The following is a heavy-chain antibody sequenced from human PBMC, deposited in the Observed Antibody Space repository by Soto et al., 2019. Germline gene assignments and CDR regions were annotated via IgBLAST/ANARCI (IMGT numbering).Heavy chain of an antibody. Sequence: SETLSLTCTISTGSLNNYYWSWVRQPLGKGLEWIGYIHSSGSTIYNPSLRGRVTILVDTSRNQFSLNLISLTAADTAVYYCARSDFYGGQYWGFDPWGQGTLVTVSS. J-gene: IGHJ5*02. CDR2: IHSSGST. D-gene: IGHD3-10*01. CDR3: ARSDFYGGQYWGFDP. V-gene: IGHV4-59*13. CDR1: TGSLNNYY.